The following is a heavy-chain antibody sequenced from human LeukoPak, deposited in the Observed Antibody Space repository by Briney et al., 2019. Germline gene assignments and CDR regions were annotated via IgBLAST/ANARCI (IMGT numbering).Heavy chain of an antibody. J-gene: IGHJ5*02. V-gene: IGHV4-59*12. CDR1: GGSINNYY. CDR2: TYDSGST. Sequence: PSETLSLTCTISGGSINNYYWNWIRQPPGKGLEWIGYTYDSGSTNYNPSLKTRVTISVDKSKNHFSLRLTSVTAADAAVYHCARGLVTFYDTSGVYSRRTISWFAPGGQGTLVTVSS. D-gene: IGHD3-22*01. CDR3: ARGLVTFYDTSGVYSRRTISWFAP.